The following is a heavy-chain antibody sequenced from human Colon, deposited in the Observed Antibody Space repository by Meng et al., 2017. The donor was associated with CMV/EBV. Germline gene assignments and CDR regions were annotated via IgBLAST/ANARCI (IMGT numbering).Heavy chain of an antibody. Sequence: GESLKISCATSGFTFDNYAMSWVRQAPGKGLEWVSAIVGGGGSRTYYADSVKGRFTISRDNSKSTLYLQINSPRVEDTAVYYCAKREYCSGSSCYTLNYYYYAVDVRGQGTTVTVSS. V-gene: IGHV3-23*01. CDR1: GFTFDNYA. D-gene: IGHD2-15*01. CDR2: IVGGGGSRT. J-gene: IGHJ6*02. CDR3: AKREYCSGSSCYTLNYYYYAVDV.